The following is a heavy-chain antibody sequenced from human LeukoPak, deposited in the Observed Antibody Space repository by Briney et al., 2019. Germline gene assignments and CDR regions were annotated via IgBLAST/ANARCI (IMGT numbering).Heavy chain of an antibody. Sequence: GRSLRLSCAVSGFTFRNHSKHWVRQAPPKGLEWVTVIWADGINKFYADSVKGRLTTSSDNSKNTLFLQMNDLRAEDTAVYYCAKERALFDAFDIWGQGTVVSVSS. J-gene: IGHJ3*02. V-gene: IGHV3-33*06. CDR2: IWADGINK. CDR1: GFTFRNHS. CDR3: AKERALFDAFDI.